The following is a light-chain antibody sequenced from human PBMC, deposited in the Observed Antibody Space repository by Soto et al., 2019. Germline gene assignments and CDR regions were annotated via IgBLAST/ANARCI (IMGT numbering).Light chain of an antibody. V-gene: IGKV3-20*01. CDR3: QQYGSSGT. CDR2: GAS. Sequence: EIVMTQSPATLSVSPGERATLSSRASQSVSSSYLAWYQQKPGQAPRLLIYGASSRATGIPDRFSGSGSGTDFTLTISRLEPEDFAVYYCQQYGSSGTFGQGTKVDIK. J-gene: IGKJ1*01. CDR1: QSVSSSY.